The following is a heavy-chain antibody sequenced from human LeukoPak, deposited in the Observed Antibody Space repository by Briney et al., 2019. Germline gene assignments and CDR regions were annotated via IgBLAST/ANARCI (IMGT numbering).Heavy chain of an antibody. D-gene: IGHD6-19*01. CDR3: ARYSNGHFDY. Sequence: SETLSLTCTVSGGSMRNSYWSWIRQPAGKGLEWVGRIFTTGSTNYNPSLKSRVTMSIDTSKNQFSLRLSSVTAADTAVYYCARYSNGHFDYWGQGTLVTVSS. CDR2: IFTTGST. J-gene: IGHJ4*02. V-gene: IGHV4-4*07. CDR1: GGSMRNSY.